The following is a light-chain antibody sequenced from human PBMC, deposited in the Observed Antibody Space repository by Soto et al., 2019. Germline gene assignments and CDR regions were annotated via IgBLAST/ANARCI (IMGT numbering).Light chain of an antibody. Sequence: AIQLTQSPSSLYASVGDRVTITCRASQAIRTALGWYQQKPGKVPKLLIYAASILQSGVPSRFSGSGSGTDFTLTISSLQPEDFATYYCQHADSFPLITFGQGTRLEIK. J-gene: IGKJ5*01. V-gene: IGKV1-6*01. CDR2: AAS. CDR3: QHADSFPLIT. CDR1: QAIRTA.